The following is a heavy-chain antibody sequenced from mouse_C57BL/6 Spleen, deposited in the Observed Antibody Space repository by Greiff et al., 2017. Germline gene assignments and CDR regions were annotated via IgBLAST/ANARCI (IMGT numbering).Heavy chain of an antibody. J-gene: IGHJ1*03. CDR1: EYEFPSHD. D-gene: IGHD2-5*01. CDR3: SGSNYGYWYFDV. CDR2: INSDGGST. V-gene: IGHV5-2*01. Sequence: EVQRVESGGGLVQPGESLKLSCESNEYEFPSHDMSWVRKTPEKRLELVAAINSDGGSTYYTDTMERRFIISRDNTKKTLYLLMSSLSAEDTALYYCSGSNYGYWYFDVWGTGTTVTVSS.